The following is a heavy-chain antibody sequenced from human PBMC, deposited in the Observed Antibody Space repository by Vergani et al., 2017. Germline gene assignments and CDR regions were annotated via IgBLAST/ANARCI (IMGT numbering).Heavy chain of an antibody. CDR3: ARVPPWFGEHHYFDY. CDR2: INPSGGST. J-gene: IGHJ4*02. D-gene: IGHD3-10*01. Sequence: QVQLVQSGAEVKKPGASVKVSCKASGYTFTSYYMHWVRQAPGQGLEWMGIINPSGGSTSYAQKFQGRVTMTRDTSTSTVYMELSSLRSEDTAVYYCARVPPWFGEHHYFDYWGQGTLVTVSS. V-gene: IGHV1-46*01. CDR1: GYTFTSYY.